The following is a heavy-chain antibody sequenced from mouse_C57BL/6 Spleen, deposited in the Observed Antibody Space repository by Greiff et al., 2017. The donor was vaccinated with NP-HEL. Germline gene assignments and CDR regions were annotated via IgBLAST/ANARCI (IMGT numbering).Heavy chain of an antibody. J-gene: IGHJ2*01. D-gene: IGHD1-1*01. V-gene: IGHV1-53*01. CDR1: GYTFTSYW. Sequence: QVQLQQSGTELVKPGASVKLSCKASGYTFTSYWMHWVKQRPGQGLEWIGNINPSNGGTNYNEKFKSKATLTVDKSSSTAYMQLSSHPSEDSAVYYCARNYYGGSGYYFDYWGQGTTLTVSS. CDR3: ARNYYGGSGYYFDY. CDR2: INPSNGGT.